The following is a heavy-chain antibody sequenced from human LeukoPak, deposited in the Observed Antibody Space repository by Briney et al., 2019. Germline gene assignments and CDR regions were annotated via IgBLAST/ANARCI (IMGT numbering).Heavy chain of an antibody. Sequence: SETLSLTCAVYGGSFSGYYWSWIRQPPGKGLEWIGEINHSESTNYNPSLKSRVTISVDTSKNQFSLKLSSVTAADTAVYYCARGDGTNDAFDIWGQGTMVTVSS. CDR3: ARGDGTNDAFDI. CDR2: INHSEST. D-gene: IGHD2-2*01. V-gene: IGHV4-34*01. CDR1: GGSFSGYY. J-gene: IGHJ3*02.